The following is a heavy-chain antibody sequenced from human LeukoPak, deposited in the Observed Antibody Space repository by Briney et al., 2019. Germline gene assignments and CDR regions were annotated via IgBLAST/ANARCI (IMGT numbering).Heavy chain of an antibody. V-gene: IGHV1-69*05. CDR1: GGTFSSYA. J-gene: IGHJ4*02. Sequence: SVKVSCKASGGTFSSYAISWVRQAPGQGLEWMGGIIPIFGTANYAQKFQGRVTMTRNTSISTAYMELSSLRSEDTAVYYCARGGLFYDFWSGYYPYYFDYWGQGTLVTVSS. D-gene: IGHD3-3*01. CDR3: ARGGLFYDFWSGYYPYYFDY. CDR2: IIPIFGTA.